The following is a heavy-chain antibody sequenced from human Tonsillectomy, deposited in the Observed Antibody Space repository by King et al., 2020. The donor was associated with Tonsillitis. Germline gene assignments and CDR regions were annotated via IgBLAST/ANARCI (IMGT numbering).Heavy chain of an antibody. V-gene: IGHV4-59*01. D-gene: IGHD6-19*01. CDR3: ARERNGRWLDY. CDR1: GGSISSYY. CDR2: IYYSGST. J-gene: IGHJ4*02. Sequence: QLQESGPGLVKPSETLSLTCTVSGGSISSYYWSWIRQPPGKGLEWIGYIYYSGSTNYNPSLKSRVTISVDTSKNQFSLKLSSVTAADTAVYYCARERNGRWLDYWGQGPLVPVPS.